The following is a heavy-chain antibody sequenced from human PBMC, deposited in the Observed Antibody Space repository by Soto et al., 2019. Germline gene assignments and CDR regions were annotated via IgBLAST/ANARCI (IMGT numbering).Heavy chain of an antibody. D-gene: IGHD3-3*01. CDR1: GFTFSSYS. CDR2: ISSSSSYI. J-gene: IGHJ5*02. CDR3: ARDFGVTYGPLGWFDP. Sequence: PGGSLRLSCAASGFTFSSYSMNWVRQAPGKGLEWVSSISSSSSYIYYADSVKGRFTISRDNAKNSLYLQMNSLRAEDTAVYYCARDFGVTYGPLGWFDPWGQGTLVTVSS. V-gene: IGHV3-21*01.